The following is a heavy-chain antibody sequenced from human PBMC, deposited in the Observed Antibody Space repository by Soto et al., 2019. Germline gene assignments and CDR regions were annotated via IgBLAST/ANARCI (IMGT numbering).Heavy chain of an antibody. J-gene: IGHJ5*02. CDR3: ARGRFRRTWFDP. D-gene: IGHD3-16*01. CDR1: GYTFTNYD. V-gene: IGHV1-8*01. CDR2: MNPDSGNT. Sequence: QVQLGQSGAEVKKPGASVKVSCKASGYTFTNYDIDWVRQATGQGLEWMGWMNPDSGNTGQSKQFQGRVTMTRDTSISTAYMEMSSLRSEDTAVYYCARGRFRRTWFDPWGQGTLLTVSS.